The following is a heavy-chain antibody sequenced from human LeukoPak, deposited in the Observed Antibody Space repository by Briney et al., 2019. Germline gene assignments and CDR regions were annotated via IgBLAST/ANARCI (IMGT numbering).Heavy chain of an antibody. D-gene: IGHD3-22*01. CDR1: GFTFSNYW. V-gene: IGHV3-74*01. J-gene: IGHJ4*02. CDR2: IDSDGSST. Sequence: PGGSLRLSCAASGFTFSNYWMHWVRQAPGKGLVWFSRIDSDGSSTSYAGSVKGRFTISRDNAENTLYLQMNSLRVEDTAVYYCARERSDSSGYLQYWGQGTLVTVSS. CDR3: ARERSDSSGYLQY.